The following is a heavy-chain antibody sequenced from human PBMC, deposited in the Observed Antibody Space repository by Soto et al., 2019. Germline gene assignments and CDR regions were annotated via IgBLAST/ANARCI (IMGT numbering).Heavy chain of an antibody. Sequence: QVQLVQSGAEVKKPGASVKVSCKASGYTFINYYIHWVRQAPGHGLEWMAIINPTGGRTNYAPKCQGSRTLTMDTSTPTVYMELSSLTSEDTAIYYCAIHLAAGDVWGPGTLGTVSS. CDR1: GYTFINYY. J-gene: IGHJ4*02. CDR3: AIHLAAGDV. V-gene: IGHV1-46*01. D-gene: IGHD2-8*02. CDR2: INPTGGRT.